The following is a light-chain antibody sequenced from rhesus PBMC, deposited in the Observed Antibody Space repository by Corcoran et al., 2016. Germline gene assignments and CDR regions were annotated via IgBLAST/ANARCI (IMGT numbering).Light chain of an antibody. CDR3: LQHNTYPWT. V-gene: IGKV1-28*03. J-gene: IGKJ1*01. CDR1: QGVSSF. CDR2: ASS. Sequence: DIQMTQSPSSLSASVGDTVTITCRASQGVSSFLNWFQQQPGNAPKLLIYASSSVESGGPPRFSGSGTWTDFTIPNTSLQPEDCAVYYWLQHNTYPWTFGQGTKVEI.